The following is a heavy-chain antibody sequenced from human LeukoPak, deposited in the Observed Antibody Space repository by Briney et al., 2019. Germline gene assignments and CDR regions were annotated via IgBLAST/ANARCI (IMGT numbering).Heavy chain of an antibody. Sequence: ASVTVSCKASGYTFTSYDINWVRQAPGQGLEWMGWMNPNSGNTVYAQKLQGRVTMTRNTSISTAYMELSSLRSEDTAVYYCARGSGTYYYDSSGYYYWDYWGQGTLVTVSS. J-gene: IGHJ4*02. CDR2: MNPNSGNT. V-gene: IGHV1-8*01. CDR1: GYTFTSYD. D-gene: IGHD3-22*01. CDR3: ARGSGTYYYDSSGYYYWDY.